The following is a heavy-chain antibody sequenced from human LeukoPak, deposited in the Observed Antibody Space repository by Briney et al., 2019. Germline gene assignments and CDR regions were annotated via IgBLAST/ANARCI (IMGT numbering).Heavy chain of an antibody. CDR2: IYYSGST. CDR3: ARRAYGSGSFFDY. D-gene: IGHD3-10*01. J-gene: IGHJ4*02. CDR1: AGSLSSCY. Sequence: SETLSLTCTVSAGSLSSCYWRWIRQPPGKGLEWIGYIYYSGSTNYNPSLKSRVTISVDTSKNQFSVKLSSGTGADMAVYYWARRAYGSGSFFDYWGQGTLVTVSS. V-gene: IGHV4-59*12.